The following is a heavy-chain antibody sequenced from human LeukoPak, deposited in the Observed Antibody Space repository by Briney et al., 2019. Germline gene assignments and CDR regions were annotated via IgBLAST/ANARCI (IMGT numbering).Heavy chain of an antibody. D-gene: IGHD2-2*01. J-gene: IGHJ6*03. Sequence: GGSLRLSCVVSGITVSNYDINWVRQAPGKGLEWVSGIRESGGGTNYADSVKGRFTISRDNSKNTRYLQMNSLSAEDTAVYYCAKRGNPAVGHHYLDVWGKGTRVRVSS. CDR1: GITVSNYD. CDR2: IRESGGGT. CDR3: AKRGNPAVGHHYLDV. V-gene: IGHV3-23*01.